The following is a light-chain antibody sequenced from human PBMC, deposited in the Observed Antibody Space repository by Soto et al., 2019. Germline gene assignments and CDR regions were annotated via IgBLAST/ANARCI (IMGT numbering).Light chain of an antibody. V-gene: IGKV3-20*01. Sequence: EIVLAQSPGTLSLSPGERATLSCRASQSVSSSYLAWYQQKPGQAPRLLIYGASSRATGIPDRFSGSGSGTDFILTITRLEPEDFAVYYCHQYGSSPPYTFGQGTKLEIK. CDR2: GAS. J-gene: IGKJ2*01. CDR1: QSVSSSY. CDR3: HQYGSSPPYT.